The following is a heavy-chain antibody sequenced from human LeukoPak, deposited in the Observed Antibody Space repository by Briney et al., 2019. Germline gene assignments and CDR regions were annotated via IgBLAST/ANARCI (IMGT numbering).Heavy chain of an antibody. V-gene: IGHV3-23*01. Sequence: GGSLRLSCAASGFSFSDYWMNWVRQAPGKGLEWVSHISGSGGIIYYTDSVKGRFTISRDNSKNTLYLQMDSLRAEDTAVYYCAKTTAGHSSGRYPGWPVDYWGQGTLVTVSS. CDR2: ISGSGGII. CDR1: GFSFSDYW. D-gene: IGHD6-19*01. CDR3: AKTTAGHSSGRYPGWPVDY. J-gene: IGHJ4*02.